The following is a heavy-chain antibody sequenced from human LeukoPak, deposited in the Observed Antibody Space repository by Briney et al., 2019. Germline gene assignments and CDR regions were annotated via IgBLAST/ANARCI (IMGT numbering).Heavy chain of an antibody. CDR3: ARGGGSTGDAFDI. CDR2: IFHSGST. J-gene: IGHJ3*02. D-gene: IGHD3-16*01. Sequence: SETLSLTCVVSGDSISSGAYSWSWIRQPPGKGLEWIGYIFHSGSTFYNPSLKSRVAISVDTSKNQFSLKLSSVTAADTAVYYCARGGGSTGDAFDIWGQGTMVTVSS. V-gene: IGHV4-30-2*01. CDR1: GDSISSGAYS.